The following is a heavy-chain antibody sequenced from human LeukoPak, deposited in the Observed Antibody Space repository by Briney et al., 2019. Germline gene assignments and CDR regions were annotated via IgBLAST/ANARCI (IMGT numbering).Heavy chain of an antibody. V-gene: IGHV3-23*01. CDR1: GFTFSSYA. CDR2: LGGSGVTT. D-gene: IGHD4-17*01. CDR3: AKRRTTVITMDYFDY. Sequence: PGGSLRLSCAASGFTFSSYAMSWVRQTPGKGLEWVSGLGGSGVTTYHADSVKGRFTISRDNSKNTLYLQMNSLRAGDTAVYFCAKRRTTVITMDYFDYWGQGTLVTVSS. J-gene: IGHJ4*02.